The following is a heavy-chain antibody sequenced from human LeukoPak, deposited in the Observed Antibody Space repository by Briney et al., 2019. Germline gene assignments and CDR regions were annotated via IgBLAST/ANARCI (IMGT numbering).Heavy chain of an antibody. CDR1: GFTFSSYS. D-gene: IGHD6-19*01. Sequence: GGSLRLSCAASGFTFSSYSMNWVRQAPGKGLEWVSSISSSSSYIYYADSVKGRFTISRDNAKNSPYLQMNSLRAEDTAVYYCARSVAVAGPYFDYWGQGTLVTVSS. V-gene: IGHV3-21*01. CDR3: ARSVAVAGPYFDY. J-gene: IGHJ4*02. CDR2: ISSSSSYI.